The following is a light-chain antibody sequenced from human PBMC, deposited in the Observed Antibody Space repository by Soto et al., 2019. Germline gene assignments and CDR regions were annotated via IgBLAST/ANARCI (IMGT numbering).Light chain of an antibody. CDR2: DAS. CDR1: PSIDTN. CDR3: QQRGNWPRTWA. J-gene: IGKJ1*01. Sequence: EIVLTPSPVPLSLSPGDGATLSCKASPSIDTNLGWYQQKPGQVPRLLIYDASLRATGIPARFTGSGSVTDFTLTISCLEPEDFAVYYGQQRGNWPRTWAFGQGTMVEVK. V-gene: IGKV3-11*01.